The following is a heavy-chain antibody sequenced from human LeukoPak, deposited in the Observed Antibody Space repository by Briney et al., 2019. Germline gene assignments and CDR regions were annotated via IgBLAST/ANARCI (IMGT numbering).Heavy chain of an antibody. CDR3: ARGIWSATRVDYYLDN. CDR2: ISYDGSNK. Sequence: GGSLRLSCAASGFTFSSYGMHWVRQAPGKGLEWVAVISYDGSNKYYADSVKGRFTISRDNSKNTLYLQMNSLRAEDTAVYYCARGIWSATRVDYYLDNWGQGTLVTVSS. J-gene: IGHJ4*02. CDR1: GFTFSSYG. V-gene: IGHV3-30*03. D-gene: IGHD5-24*01.